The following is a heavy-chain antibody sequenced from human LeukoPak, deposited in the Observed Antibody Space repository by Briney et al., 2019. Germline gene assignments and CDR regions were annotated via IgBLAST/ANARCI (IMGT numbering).Heavy chain of an antibody. CDR1: RFTFSIYA. V-gene: IGHV3-30-3*01. D-gene: IGHD4-23*01. CDR2: ISYDGGTE. CDR3: AKDLGGNSGY. Sequence: PGRSLRLSCAASRFTFSIYAMHWVRQVPGKGLEWVALISYDGGTEHYADSVKGRFTISRDNSKSTLYLQMNNVRADDTAVYYCAKDLGGNSGYWGQGTLVTVSS. J-gene: IGHJ4*02.